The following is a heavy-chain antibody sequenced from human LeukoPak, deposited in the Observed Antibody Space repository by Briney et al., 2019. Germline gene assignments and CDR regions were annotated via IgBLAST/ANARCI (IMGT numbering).Heavy chain of an antibody. CDR1: GGSFSGYY. CDR3: ARATITMVRGATRTRGAFDI. J-gene: IGHJ3*02. V-gene: IGHV4-34*01. CDR2: INHSGST. D-gene: IGHD3-10*01. Sequence: SETLSLTCAVYGGSFSGYYWSWIRQPPGKGLEWIGEINHSGSTNYNPSLKSRVTISVDRSKNQFSLKLSSVTAADTAVYYCARATITMVRGATRTRGAFDIWGQGTMVTVSS.